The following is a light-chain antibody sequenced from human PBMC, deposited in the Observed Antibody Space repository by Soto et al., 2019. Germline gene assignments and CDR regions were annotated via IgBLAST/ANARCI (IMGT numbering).Light chain of an antibody. CDR2: EVS. CDR1: TSDVGGYNF. J-gene: IGLJ1*01. V-gene: IGLV2-14*01. CDR3: SSYTSSGTRV. Sequence: QSVLTQPASVSGSPGQSITISCTGTTSDVGGYNFVSWYQLHPGKAPKLMIFEVSNRPSGVSNRFSGSKSGNTASLTISGLQAEDEADYYCSSYTSSGTRVFGTGTKLTVL.